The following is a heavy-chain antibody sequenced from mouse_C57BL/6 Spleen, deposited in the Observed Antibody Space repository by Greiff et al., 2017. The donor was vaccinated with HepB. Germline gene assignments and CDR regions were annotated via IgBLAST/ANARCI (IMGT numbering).Heavy chain of an antibody. V-gene: IGHV1-64*01. J-gene: IGHJ1*03. D-gene: IGHD1-1*01. CDR1: GYTFTSYW. Sequence: QVQLQQPGAELVKPGASVKLSCKASGYTFTSYWMHWVKQRPGQGLEWIGMIHPNSGSTNYNEKFKSKATLTVDKSYSTAYMQLSSLTSEDAAVYFCDLYYSGSSRGYFGVWGTGTTVTVSS. CDR2: IHPNSGST. CDR3: DLYYSGSSRGYFGV.